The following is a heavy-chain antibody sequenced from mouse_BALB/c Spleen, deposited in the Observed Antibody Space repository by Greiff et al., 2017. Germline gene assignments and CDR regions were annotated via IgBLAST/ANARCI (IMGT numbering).Heavy chain of an antibody. CDR1: GFTFSDYY. CDR2: ISDGGSYT. D-gene: IGHD2-14*01. CDR3: ARDRYDGTRAMDY. Sequence: EVQLVESGGGLVKPGGSLKLSCAASGFTFSDYYMYWVRQTPEKRLEWVATISDGGSYTYYPDSVKGRFTISRDNAKNNLYLQMSSLKSEDTAMYYCARDRYDGTRAMDYWGQGTSVTVSS. V-gene: IGHV5-4*02. J-gene: IGHJ4*01.